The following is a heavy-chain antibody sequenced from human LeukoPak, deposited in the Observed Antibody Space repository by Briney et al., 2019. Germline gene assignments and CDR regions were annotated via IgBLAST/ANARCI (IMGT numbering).Heavy chain of an antibody. CDR1: GGTFCSYA. CDR3: ARGAALQLWFSY. J-gene: IGHJ4*02. D-gene: IGHD5-18*01. Sequence: SVKVSCKASGGTFCSYAISWVRQAPGQGLECMGGIIPIFGTANYAQKFQGRVTITVDKSTSTAYMELSSLRSEDTAVYYCARGAALQLWFSYWGQGTLVTVSS. V-gene: IGHV1-69*06. CDR2: IIPIFGTA.